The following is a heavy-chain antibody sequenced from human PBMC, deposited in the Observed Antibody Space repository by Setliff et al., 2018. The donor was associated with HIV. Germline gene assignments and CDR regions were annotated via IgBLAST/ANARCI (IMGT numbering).Heavy chain of an antibody. V-gene: IGHV4-4*07. Sequence: SETLSLTCTVSGDSIGYYYWSWIRQPAGRGLEWMARIHTSGSTNYNPSLTSRVTLSVDTSKNQFFLKLTSLSAADTAVYYCARDRIEVVVDGPHDVFDVWGRGTTVTVSS. J-gene: IGHJ3*01. CDR2: IHTSGST. D-gene: IGHD2-15*01. CDR1: GDSIGYYY. CDR3: ARDRIEVVVDGPHDVFDV.